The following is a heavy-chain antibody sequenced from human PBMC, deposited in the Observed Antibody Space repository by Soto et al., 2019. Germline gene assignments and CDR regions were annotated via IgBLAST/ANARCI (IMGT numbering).Heavy chain of an antibody. CDR3: ARWNYDFWSGYYGSGSGSYYYYGMDV. D-gene: IGHD3-3*01. CDR1: GYNFTSHG. J-gene: IGHJ6*02. Sequence: GASVKVSCKASGYNFTSHGISWVRQAPAQGLEWMGWNSAYNGNTKYAQKLQGRVTMTTDTSTSTAYMELRSLRADDTDVYYCARWNYDFWSGYYGSGSGSYYYYGMDVWGQGTTVTVSS. V-gene: IGHV1-18*01. CDR2: NSAYNGNT.